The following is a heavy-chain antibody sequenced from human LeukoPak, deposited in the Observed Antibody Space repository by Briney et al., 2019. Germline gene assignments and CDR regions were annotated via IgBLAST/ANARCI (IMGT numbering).Heavy chain of an antibody. CDR1: GFTVSSNY. J-gene: IGHJ4*02. D-gene: IGHD4-11*01. V-gene: IGHV3-15*01. CDR3: TTEGLPGSFDY. CDR2: IKNKADAGTA. Sequence: GGSLRLSCAVSGFTVSSNYMSWVRQAPGKGLEWVGRIKNKADAGTAEYAAPVKGRFTISRDDSKNTVYLQMNSLETEDTAMYYCTTEGLPGSFDYWGQGTLVTVSS.